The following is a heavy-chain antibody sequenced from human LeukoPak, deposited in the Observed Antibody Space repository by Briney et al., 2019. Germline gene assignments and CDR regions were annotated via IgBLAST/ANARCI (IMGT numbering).Heavy chain of an antibody. V-gene: IGHV3-23*01. D-gene: IGHD2-2*01. CDR2: ISGSGGST. Sequence: GGSLRLSCAASGFTFSSHAMSWVRQAPGKGLEWVSAISGSGGSTYYADSVKGRFTISRDNSKNTLYLQMNSLRAEDTAVYYCAKDLPDIVVVPAAIGTGYWGQGTLVTVSS. CDR3: AKDLPDIVVVPAAIGTGY. CDR1: GFTFSSHA. J-gene: IGHJ4*02.